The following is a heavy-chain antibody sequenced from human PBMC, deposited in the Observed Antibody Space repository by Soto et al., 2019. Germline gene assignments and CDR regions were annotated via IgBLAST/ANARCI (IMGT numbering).Heavy chain of an antibody. Sequence: PSETLSLTCVVSGGSISSSNWLSWLRPSPGKGLEWIGEIYYNGNTMYNEFIKSRVTISIDPSKNHFSLKLSSVTAADTAVYYCARTYSGYDRSFDYWGQGTLVTVSS. D-gene: IGHD5-12*01. J-gene: IGHJ4*02. CDR2: IYYNGNT. CDR1: GGSISSSNW. CDR3: ARTYSGYDRSFDY. V-gene: IGHV4-4*02.